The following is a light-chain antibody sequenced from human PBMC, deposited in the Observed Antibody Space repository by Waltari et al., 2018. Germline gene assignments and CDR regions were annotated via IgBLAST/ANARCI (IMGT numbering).Light chain of an antibody. J-gene: IGKJ2*01. V-gene: IGKV3-15*01. Sequence: ETVMTQSPATLSVSPGESVTLSCRASQSVAGNLAWYQQKPGQAPRLLISGASTRPTGIPARFSGSGSVTEFTLTISSLQSEDFAVYYCQQYNNWPRTFGQGTKLEI. CDR3: QQYNNWPRT. CDR2: GAS. CDR1: QSVAGN.